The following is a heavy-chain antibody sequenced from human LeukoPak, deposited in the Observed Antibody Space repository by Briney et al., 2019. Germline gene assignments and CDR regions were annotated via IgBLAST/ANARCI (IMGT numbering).Heavy chain of an antibody. V-gene: IGHV3-53*01. D-gene: IGHD4-23*01. CDR1: GFTVSSNY. Sequence: PGGSLRLSCAASGFTVSSNYKSWVRQAPGKGLEWVSVIYSGGSTYYADSVKGRFTISRDNSKNTLYLQMNSLRAEDTAVYYCAREPPWGYGGNSVDGYWGQGTLVTVSS. CDR3: AREPPWGYGGNSVDGY. CDR2: IYSGGST. J-gene: IGHJ4*02.